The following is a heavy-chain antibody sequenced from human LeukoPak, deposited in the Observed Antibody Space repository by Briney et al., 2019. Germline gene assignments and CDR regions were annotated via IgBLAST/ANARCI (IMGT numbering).Heavy chain of an antibody. CDR2: IYPGDSDT. D-gene: IGHD2-15*01. CDR3: ARQLCSGGSCYLDY. Sequence: GESLKISCKGSGYRFTSYWIGWVRQMPGKGLEWMGIIYPGDSDTRYSPSFQGQVTMSADKSISTAYLQWSSPKDSDTAMYYCARQLCSGGSCYLDYWGQGTLVTVSS. V-gene: IGHV5-51*01. J-gene: IGHJ4*02. CDR1: GYRFTSYW.